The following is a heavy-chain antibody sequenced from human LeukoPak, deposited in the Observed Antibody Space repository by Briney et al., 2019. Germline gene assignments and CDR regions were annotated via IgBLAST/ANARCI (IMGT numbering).Heavy chain of an antibody. Sequence: SETLSLTCIVSGDSVTSGSYYWSWIRQPPGKGLEWIGEINHSGSTNYNPSLKSRVTISVDTSKNQFSLKLSSVTAADTAVYYCARARLYGLGKGLRYWGQGTLVTVSS. CDR3: ARARLYGLGKGLRY. J-gene: IGHJ4*02. CDR2: INHSGST. V-gene: IGHV4-61*01. D-gene: IGHD2-8*02. CDR1: GDSVTSGSYY.